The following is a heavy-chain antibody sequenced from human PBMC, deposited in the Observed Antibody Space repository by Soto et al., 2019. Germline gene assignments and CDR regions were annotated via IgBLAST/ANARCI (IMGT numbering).Heavy chain of an antibody. D-gene: IGHD2-15*01. CDR1: GFAFSSYP. CDR2: ISGSGDGT. Sequence: EVQLLESGGGLVQPGGSLRLSCAASGFAFSSYPMSWVRQAPGKGLEWVSGISGSGDGTYYADSVKGRFTISRDNCKNTLYLQMNSLRAEDTAVYYCVKRCDAGGCPDYWGQGTLLTVSS. V-gene: IGHV3-23*01. J-gene: IGHJ4*02. CDR3: VKRCDAGGCPDY.